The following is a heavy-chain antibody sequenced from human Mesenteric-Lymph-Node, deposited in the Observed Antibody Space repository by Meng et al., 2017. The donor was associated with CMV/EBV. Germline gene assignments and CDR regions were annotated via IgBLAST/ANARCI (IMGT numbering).Heavy chain of an antibody. CDR3: ARSGNRGSSGYDPLGGHYYHYGMDV. CDR1: GYSFITHG. J-gene: IGHJ6*02. CDR2: ISVYNGNT. V-gene: IGHV1-18*01. D-gene: IGHD5-12*01. Sequence: ASVKVSCKASGYSFITHGICWVRQAPGQGLEWMGWISVYNGNTNYAQKFQGRVTMTTDTSTSTAYMEVRSLRSDDTAVYYCARSGNRGSSGYDPLGGHYYHYGMDVWGQGTTVTVSS.